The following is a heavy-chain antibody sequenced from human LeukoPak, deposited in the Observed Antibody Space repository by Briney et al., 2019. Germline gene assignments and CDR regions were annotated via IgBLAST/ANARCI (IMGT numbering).Heavy chain of an antibody. J-gene: IGHJ4*02. D-gene: IGHD2/OR15-2a*01. V-gene: IGHV4-39*01. Sequence: PSETLSLTCTVSGGSISSYYWGWIRQPPGKGLEWIGSIYYSGSTYYNPSLKSRVTISVDTSKNQFSLKLSSVTAADTAVYYCARHVLNEVYHLDYWGQGTLVTVSS. CDR3: ARHVLNEVYHLDY. CDR1: GGSISSYY. CDR2: IYYSGST.